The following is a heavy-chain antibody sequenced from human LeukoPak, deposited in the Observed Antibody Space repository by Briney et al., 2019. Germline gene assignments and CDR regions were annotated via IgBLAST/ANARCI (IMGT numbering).Heavy chain of an antibody. Sequence: PSETLSLTCTVSGGSISSGGYYWSWIRQHPGKGLEWIGYIYYSGSTYYNPSLKSRVTISVDTSKNQFSLKLSSVTAADTAVYYCARDQGYSGYDLSYWGQGTLVTVSS. CDR1: GGSISSGGYY. CDR3: ARDQGYSGYDLSY. J-gene: IGHJ4*02. D-gene: IGHD5-12*01. CDR2: IYYSGST. V-gene: IGHV4-31*03.